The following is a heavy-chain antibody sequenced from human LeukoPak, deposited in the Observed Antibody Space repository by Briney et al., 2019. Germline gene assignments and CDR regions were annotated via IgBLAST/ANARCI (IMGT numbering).Heavy chain of an antibody. CDR2: IYTSGST. J-gene: IGHJ5*02. Sequence: PSETLSLTCTVSGGSISSGSYYWSWIRQPAGKGLEWIGRIYTSGSTNYNPSLKSRVTMSVDTSKNQFSLKLSSVTAADTAVYYCARGPYGDYAGNWFDPWGQGTLVTVSS. CDR1: GGSISSGSYY. V-gene: IGHV4-61*02. D-gene: IGHD4-17*01. CDR3: ARGPYGDYAGNWFDP.